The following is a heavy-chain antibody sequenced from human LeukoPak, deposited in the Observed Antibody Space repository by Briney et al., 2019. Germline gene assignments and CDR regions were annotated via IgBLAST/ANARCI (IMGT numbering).Heavy chain of an antibody. D-gene: IGHD4-17*01. CDR3: AKESGIRSYGAYFPH. J-gene: IGHJ1*01. V-gene: IGHV3-30*18. CDR1: GFTFSSYG. Sequence: GGSLRLSCAASGFTFSSYGMHWVRQAPGKGLEWVAVISFDATNKYYADSVKGRFTISRDNSKNTLYLQMNSLRAEDTAVYYCAKESGIRSYGAYFPHWGQGTLVTVSS. CDR2: ISFDATNK.